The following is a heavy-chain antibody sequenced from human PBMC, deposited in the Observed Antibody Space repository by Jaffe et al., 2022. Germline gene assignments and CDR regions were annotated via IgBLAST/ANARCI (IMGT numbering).Heavy chain of an antibody. CDR1: GGSISSYY. CDR2: IYYSGST. D-gene: IGHD5-12*01. CDR3: ARMGASYSGYDLDY. V-gene: IGHV4-59*01. Sequence: QVQLQESGPGLVKPSETLSLTCTVSGGSISSYYWSWIRQPPGKGLEWIGYIYYSGSTNYNPSLKSRVTISVDTSKNQFSLKLSSVTAADTAVYYCARMGASYSGYDLDYWGQGTLVTVSS. J-gene: IGHJ4*02.